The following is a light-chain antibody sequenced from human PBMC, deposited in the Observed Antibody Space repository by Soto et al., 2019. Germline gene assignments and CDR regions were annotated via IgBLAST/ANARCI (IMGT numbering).Light chain of an antibody. V-gene: IGKV3-20*01. CDR1: QSVSSSY. Sequence: EIVLTQSPGTLSLSPGERATLSCRASQSVSSSYLAWYQQKPGQAPRLLIYVASSRATGIPDRFSGSGSGTDFTLNISRLEPEDCAVYYCQQYVSSPMYTFGQGTKLEIK. CDR3: QQYVSSPMYT. CDR2: VAS. J-gene: IGKJ2*01.